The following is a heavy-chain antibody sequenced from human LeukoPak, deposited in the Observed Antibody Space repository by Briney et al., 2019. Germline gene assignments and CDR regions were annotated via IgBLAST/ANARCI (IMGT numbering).Heavy chain of an antibody. J-gene: IGHJ6*03. D-gene: IGHD1-26*01. CDR2: INPSDGST. Sequence: ASVKVSCKASGYSFTTYYMHWVRQAPGLGLEWMGIINPSDGSTRNSQKFQGGVTMARDTSTGTVYMELSSLRSEDTAIYYCAREVESRWDYYYYYYMDVWGKGTTVTVSS. CDR3: AREVESRWDYYYYYYMDV. CDR1: GYSFTTYY. V-gene: IGHV1-46*01.